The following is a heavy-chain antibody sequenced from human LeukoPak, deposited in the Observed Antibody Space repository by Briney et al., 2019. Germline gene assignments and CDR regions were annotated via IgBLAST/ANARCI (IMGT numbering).Heavy chain of an antibody. CDR3: ARGYCSGGSCYSYYYYNYMDV. Sequence: SETLSLTCIVSNYSISSGYYWGWIRQPPGKGLEWIGSTYHSGSTYYNPSLKSRVTISVDTSKNQFSLKLSSVTAADTAVYYCARGYCSGGSCYSYYYYNYMDVWGKGTTVTVS. D-gene: IGHD2-15*01. CDR2: TYHSGST. J-gene: IGHJ6*03. CDR1: NYSISSGYY. V-gene: IGHV4-38-2*02.